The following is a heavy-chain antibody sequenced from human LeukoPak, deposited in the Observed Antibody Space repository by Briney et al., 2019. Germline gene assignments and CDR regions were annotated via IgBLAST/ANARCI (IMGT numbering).Heavy chain of an antibody. CDR2: IIPIFGTA. J-gene: IGHJ6*03. CDR1: GGTFSSYA. V-gene: IGHV1-69*05. D-gene: IGHD3-3*01. Sequence: ASVKVSCKASGGTFSSYAISWVRQAPGQGLEWMGGIIPIFGTANYAQKFQGRVTITTDESTSTAYMELSSLRSEDTAVYYCARGFLEWLFTDYYYYYMDVWGKGTTVTVSS. CDR3: ARGFLEWLFTDYYYYYMDV.